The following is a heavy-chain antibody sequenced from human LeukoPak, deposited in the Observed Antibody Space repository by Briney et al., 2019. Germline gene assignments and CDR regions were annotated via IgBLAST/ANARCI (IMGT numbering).Heavy chain of an antibody. CDR3: VRVKGTYFDF. CDR2: ISASGSNT. Sequence: GGSLRLSCAVSGFPFSSYSMNWVRQAPGKGLEWVSYISASGSNTYYLDAVKGRFAVSRDNAMNSLFLQMDRPRAEDTAIYYCVRVKGTYFDFWGQGTPVTVSS. D-gene: IGHD1-1*01. V-gene: IGHV3-48*01. J-gene: IGHJ4*02. CDR1: GFPFSSYS.